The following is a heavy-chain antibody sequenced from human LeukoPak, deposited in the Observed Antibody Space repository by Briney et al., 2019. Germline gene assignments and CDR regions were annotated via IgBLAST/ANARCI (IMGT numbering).Heavy chain of an antibody. CDR2: IYYSGST. J-gene: IGHJ5*02. CDR1: GGSISSSSYY. CDR3: ARDLHYYGSGSYYQRTKTTKNWFDP. V-gene: IGHV4-39*07. D-gene: IGHD3-10*01. Sequence: PSETLSLTCTVSGGSISSSSYYWGWIRQPPGKGLEWIGSIYYSGSTYYNPSLKSRVTISVDTSKNQFSLKLSSVTAADTAVYYCARDLHYYGSGSYYQRTKTTKNWFDPWGQGTLVTVSS.